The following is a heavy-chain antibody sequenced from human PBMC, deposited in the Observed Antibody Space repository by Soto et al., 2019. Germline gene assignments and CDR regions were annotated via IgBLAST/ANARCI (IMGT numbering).Heavy chain of an antibody. J-gene: IGHJ6*02. D-gene: IGHD3-10*01. Sequence: ASVKASCKVSGGPFSSSSINWVRQAPGQRLEWMGWINAGNGNTKYSQKFQGRVTITMYTSAITAYMELSSLRSEDTAVYSCAIDRLLWFGESPPTYYYYGMDVWGQGTTVTVSS. CDR2: INAGNGNT. V-gene: IGHV1-3*01. CDR1: GGPFSSSS. CDR3: AIDRLLWFGESPPTYYYYGMDV.